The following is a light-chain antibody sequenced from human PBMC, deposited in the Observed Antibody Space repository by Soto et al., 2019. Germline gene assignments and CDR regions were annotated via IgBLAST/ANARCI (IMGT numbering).Light chain of an antibody. CDR1: QGISSY. CDR3: QQYYSFPRT. CDR2: AAS. J-gene: IGKJ1*01. Sequence: IQLTQYKSSLAPSVGDRVTITCRASQGISSYLAWYQQKPGEAPKLLIYAASTLQSGVPSRFSGSGSGTDFTLTISCLQSEDFATYYCQQYYSFPRTFGQGTKVDIK. V-gene: IGKV1-9*01.